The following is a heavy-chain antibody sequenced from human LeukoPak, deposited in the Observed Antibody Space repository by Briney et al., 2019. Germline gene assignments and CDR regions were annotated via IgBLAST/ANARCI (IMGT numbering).Heavy chain of an antibody. J-gene: IGHJ4*02. CDR1: GYTFTGYY. CDR3: AREGDYGDYPIDY. Sequence: ASVKVSYKASGYTFTGYYMHWVRQAPGQGLEWMGRINPNSGGTNYAQKFQGRVTMTRDTSISTAYMELSRLRSDDTAVYYCAREGDYGDYPIDYWGQGTLVTVSS. D-gene: IGHD4-17*01. V-gene: IGHV1-2*06. CDR2: INPNSGGT.